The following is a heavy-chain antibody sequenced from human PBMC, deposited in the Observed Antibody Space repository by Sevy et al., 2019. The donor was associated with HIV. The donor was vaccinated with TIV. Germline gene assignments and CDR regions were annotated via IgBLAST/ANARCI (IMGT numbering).Heavy chain of an antibody. V-gene: IGHV4-39*01. J-gene: IGHJ3*02. D-gene: IGHD3-10*01. CDR3: ARRRVEDYYGSGTPPLVNGPFDI. CDR2: SYYSGST. CDR1: GCSISSSDNY. Sequence: SETLSLTCTVSGCSISSSDNYWGWIRQPPGKGLDWIASSYYSGSTYYNPSLKSRVTISVDTSKNQFSLKLRSVTAADTAVYYCARRRVEDYYGSGTPPLVNGPFDIWGQGTMVTVSS.